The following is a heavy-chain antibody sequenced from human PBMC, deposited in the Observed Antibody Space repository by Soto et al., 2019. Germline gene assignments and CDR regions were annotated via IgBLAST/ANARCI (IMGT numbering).Heavy chain of an antibody. CDR1: GGSISSGDYY. CDR3: ASGELTHNWYDP. J-gene: IGHJ5*02. D-gene: IGHD3-10*01. CDR2: IYYSGST. V-gene: IGHV4-30-4*01. Sequence: QVQLQESGPGLVKPSQTLSLTCTGSGGSISSGDYYWSWIRQPPGKGMEWIGYIYYSGSTYYNPSLKSGVTIPVDTSKNQFSLKLSSVTAADTAVYYCASGELTHNWYDPWGQGTLVIVST.